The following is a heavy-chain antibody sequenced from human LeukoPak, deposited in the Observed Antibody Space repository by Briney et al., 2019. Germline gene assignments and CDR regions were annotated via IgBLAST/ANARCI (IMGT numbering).Heavy chain of an antibody. CDR3: ARSPNWFDY. V-gene: IGHV4-59*01. CDR2: IYYSGST. J-gene: IGHJ4*02. D-gene: IGHD1-1*01. Sequence: SETLSLTCTVSGGSISSYYWSWIRQPPGKGLERIGYIYYSGSTNYNPSLKSRVTISVDTSKNQFSLKLSSVTVADTAVYYCARSPNWFDYWGQGTLVTVSS. CDR1: GGSISSYY.